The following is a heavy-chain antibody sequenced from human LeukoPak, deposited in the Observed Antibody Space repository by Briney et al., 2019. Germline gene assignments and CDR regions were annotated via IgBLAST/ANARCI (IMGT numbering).Heavy chain of an antibody. CDR2: INPSGGST. CDR1: GYTFTSNY. CDR3: ARVGGNYPIN. J-gene: IGHJ4*02. V-gene: IGHV1-46*01. D-gene: IGHD1-26*01. Sequence: ASVKVSCKASGYTFTSNYMLWVRQAPGQGLEWMGIINPSGGSTSYAQKFQGRVTMTRDTSASTVYMELSSLRSEDTAVYYCARVGGNYPINWGQGSLVTVSS.